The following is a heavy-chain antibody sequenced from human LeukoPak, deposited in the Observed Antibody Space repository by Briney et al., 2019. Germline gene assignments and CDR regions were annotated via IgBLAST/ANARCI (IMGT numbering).Heavy chain of an antibody. V-gene: IGHV3-21*01. CDR2: IRSDSTYI. D-gene: IGHD4-17*01. CDR3: ARGHGAYRDVFDI. Sequence: GGSLRLSCAASGFMFNSYTMHWVRQAPGKGLEWVSVIRSDSTYISYADSLRGRFTISRDNVHKSLYLQMTNLRAEDTAVYYCARGHGAYRDVFDIWGQGTLVTVSS. CDR1: GFMFNSYT. J-gene: IGHJ3*02.